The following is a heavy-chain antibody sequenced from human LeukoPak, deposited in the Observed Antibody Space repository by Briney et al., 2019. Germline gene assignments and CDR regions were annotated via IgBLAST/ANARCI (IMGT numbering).Heavy chain of an antibody. Sequence: ASVKVSCKASGYTFTSYDINWVRQAPGQGLEWMGWINPNNGGTNYAQKFQGRVTMTRGTSISTAYMDLSRLRSDDTAVYYCARVARGYSYYMGVWGKGTTVTVSS. V-gene: IGHV1-2*02. CDR3: ARVARGYSYYMGV. J-gene: IGHJ6*03. CDR1: GYTFTSYD. CDR2: INPNNGGT. D-gene: IGHD3-22*01.